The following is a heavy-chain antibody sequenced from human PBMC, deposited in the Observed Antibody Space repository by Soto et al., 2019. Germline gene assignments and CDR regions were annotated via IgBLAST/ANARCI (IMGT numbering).Heavy chain of an antibody. Sequence: EVQLVESGGALVQPGGSLRLSCAASGFTFSDHYMDWVRQAPGTGLEWVGRIRNKANSYTTEYATSVKGRFTISRDDSNDARYLQMNSLKTEDTAVYYCARGGYYSSTSCHSDYYGMDVWGQGTTVTVSS. V-gene: IGHV3-72*01. CDR2: IRNKANSYTT. J-gene: IGHJ6*02. D-gene: IGHD2-2*01. CDR1: GFTFSDHY. CDR3: ARGGYYSSTSCHSDYYGMDV.